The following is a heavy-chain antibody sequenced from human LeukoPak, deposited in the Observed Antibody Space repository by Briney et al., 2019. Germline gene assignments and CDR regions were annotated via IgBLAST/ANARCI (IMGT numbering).Heavy chain of an antibody. CDR3: ARRAGDHYYFDY. CDR1: GYIFTSYY. CDR2: INPSSGSA. D-gene: IGHD7-27*01. V-gene: IGHV1-46*01. J-gene: IGHJ4*02. Sequence: GASVKVSCKASGYIFTSYYMHWVRQAPGQGLERMGIINPSSGSASYAQKFQDRVKMTRDTSRSTVYMELSSLRSEDTAVYYCARRAGDHYYFDYWGQGTLVTVSS.